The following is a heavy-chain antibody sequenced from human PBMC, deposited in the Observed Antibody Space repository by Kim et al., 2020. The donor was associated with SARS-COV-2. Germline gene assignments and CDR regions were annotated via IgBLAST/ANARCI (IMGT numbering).Heavy chain of an antibody. V-gene: IGHV4-31*03. J-gene: IGHJ4*02. CDR3: ARSQTTGAVYFDY. CDR1: GGSISSGGYY. D-gene: IGHD4-17*01. Sequence: SETLSLTCTVSGGSISSGGYYWSWIRQHPGKGLEWIGYIYYSGSTYYNPSLKSRVTISVDTSKNQFSLKLSSVTAADTAVYYCARSQTTGAVYFDYWGQGTLVTVSS. CDR2: IYYSGST.